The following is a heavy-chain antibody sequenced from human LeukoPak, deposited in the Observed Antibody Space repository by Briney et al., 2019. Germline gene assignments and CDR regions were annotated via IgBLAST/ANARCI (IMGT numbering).Heavy chain of an antibody. CDR1: GYTFTGYY. Sequence: ASVKVSCKASGYTFTGYYMHWVRQAPGQGLEWMGWINPNSGGTNYAQQFQGRVTMTRDTSISTAYMELSRLRSDDTAGDFFSRTDHFAYWGQGTLVTVSS. CDR3: SRTDHFAY. V-gene: IGHV1-2*02. CDR2: INPNSGGT. J-gene: IGHJ4*02.